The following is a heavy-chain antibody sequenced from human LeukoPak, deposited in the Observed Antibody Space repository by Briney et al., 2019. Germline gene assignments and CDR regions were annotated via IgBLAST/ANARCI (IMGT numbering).Heavy chain of an antibody. Sequence: ASVKVSCKASGYTFTDHNIHWVRQAPGQGLEWMGWLDPNTGATRSAQKFQDRVSLTRDTSISTGYMDLSSLTSDDTAVYYCAIKTYAGSFYVFWGQETLVTVSS. V-gene: IGHV1-2*02. CDR2: LDPNTGAT. D-gene: IGHD1-26*01. J-gene: IGHJ4*02. CDR3: AIKTYAGSFYVF. CDR1: GYTFTDHN.